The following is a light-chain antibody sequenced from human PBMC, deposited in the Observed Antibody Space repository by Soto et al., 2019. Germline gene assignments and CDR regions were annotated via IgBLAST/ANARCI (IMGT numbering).Light chain of an antibody. CDR2: EVV. CDR1: KNDIVVYDF. Sequence: QSALTQPPSASGSPGQSVTISCTGTKNDIVVYDFVSWCQDHPGKAPRLIIYEVVQRPSGVPDRFSGSKSGNTASLTVSGLQAADEADYFCKSYAGSNTYVFGSGTKVTVL. J-gene: IGLJ1*01. V-gene: IGLV2-8*01. CDR3: KSYAGSNTYV.